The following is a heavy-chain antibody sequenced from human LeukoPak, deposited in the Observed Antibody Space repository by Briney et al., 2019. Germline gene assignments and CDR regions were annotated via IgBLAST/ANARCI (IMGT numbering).Heavy chain of an antibody. J-gene: IGHJ4*02. CDR2: INPNSGGT. CDR1: GYTFTSYY. V-gene: IGHV1-2*02. D-gene: IGHD2-15*01. Sequence: ASVKVSCKASGYTFTSYYMHWVRQAPGQGLEWMGWINPNSGGTNYAQKFQGRVTMTRDTSISTAYMELSRLRSDDTAVYYCASRYCSGGSCYQPYWGQGTLVTVSS. CDR3: ASRYCSGGSCYQPY.